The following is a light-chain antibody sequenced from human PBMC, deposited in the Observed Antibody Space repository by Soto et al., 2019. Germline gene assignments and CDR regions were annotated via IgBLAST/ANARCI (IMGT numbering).Light chain of an antibody. CDR1: SSDGGGSDH. J-gene: IGLJ1*01. V-gene: IGLV2-14*01. CDR2: EVT. CDR3: SSYTTSTTLDV. Sequence: QSVLTQPASVSGSPGQSITISCTGTSSDGGGSDHVSWYQQRPGKAPKLIIYEVTNWPSGVSHRFSGSKSGNTASLTISGLQAEDEADYYCSSYTTSTTLDVFGTGTKVTVL.